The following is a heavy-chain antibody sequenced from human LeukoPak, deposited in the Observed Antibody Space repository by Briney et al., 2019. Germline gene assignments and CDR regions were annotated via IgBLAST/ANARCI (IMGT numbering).Heavy chain of an antibody. J-gene: IGHJ4*02. Sequence: GGSLRLSCAASGFTVSTNCMTWVRQAPGKGLEWVSTIYSGGTTYYADSVMGRFTISRHNSRNTLYLQMNSLRDEDTAVYYCARVDTVMAYYFDLWGQGTLVTVSS. CDR1: GFTVSTNC. D-gene: IGHD5-18*01. CDR2: IYSGGTT. V-gene: IGHV3-53*04. CDR3: ARVDTVMAYYFDL.